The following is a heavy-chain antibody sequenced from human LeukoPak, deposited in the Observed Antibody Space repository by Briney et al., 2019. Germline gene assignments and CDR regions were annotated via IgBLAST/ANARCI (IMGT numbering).Heavy chain of an antibody. CDR3: ARGGWYPESFQH. CDR2: INHSGST. J-gene: IGHJ1*01. CDR1: GGSFSGYY. D-gene: IGHD6-19*01. V-gene: IGHV4-34*01. Sequence: PSETLSLTCGVFGGSFSGYYWSWIRQSPGKGLEWIGEINHSGSTNYNPSLKSRVTISVDTSKNQFSLKLSSVTAADTAVYYCARGGWYPESFQHWGQGALVTVSS.